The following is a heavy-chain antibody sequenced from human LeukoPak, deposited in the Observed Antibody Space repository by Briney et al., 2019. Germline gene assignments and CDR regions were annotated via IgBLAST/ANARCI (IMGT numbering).Heavy chain of an antibody. CDR1: GFTFSSYS. D-gene: IGHD2-2*01. V-gene: IGHV3-21*01. CDR2: ISSSSSYI. CDR3: ARDVVPAAVYYYYYGMDV. J-gene: IGHJ6*02. Sequence: GGSLRLSCAASGFTFSSYSMNWVRQAPGKGLEWVSSISSSSSYIYYADSVKGRFTISRDNAKNSLYLQMNSLRAEDTAVYYCARDVVPAAVYYYYYGMDVWGQGTTVTVSS.